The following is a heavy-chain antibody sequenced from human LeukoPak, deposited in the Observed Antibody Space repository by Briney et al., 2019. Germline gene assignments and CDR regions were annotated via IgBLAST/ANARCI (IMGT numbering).Heavy chain of an antibody. CDR3: ACYYDSSGYFDY. CDR1: GGTFSSYA. D-gene: IGHD3-22*01. V-gene: IGHV1-69*13. CDR2: IIPIFGTA. Sequence: SVKVSCKASGGTFSSYAISWVRQAPGHGLEWMGGIIPIFGTANYAQKFQGRVTITADESTSTAYIELSSLRSEDTAVYYCACYYDSSGYFDYWGQGTLVTVSS. J-gene: IGHJ4*02.